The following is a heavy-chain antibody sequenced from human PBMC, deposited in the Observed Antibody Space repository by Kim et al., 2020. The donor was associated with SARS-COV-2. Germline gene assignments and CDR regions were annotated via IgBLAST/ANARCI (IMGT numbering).Heavy chain of an antibody. J-gene: IGHJ5*02. Sequence: SETLSLTCAVYGGSFSGYYWSWIRQPPGKGLEWIGEINHSGSTNYNPSLKSRVTISVDTSKNQFSLKLSSVTAADTAVYYCASRYYYDSSGYRNWFDPWGQGTLVTVSS. CDR2: INHSGST. V-gene: IGHV4-34*01. D-gene: IGHD3-22*01. CDR3: ASRYYYDSSGYRNWFDP. CDR1: GGSFSGYY.